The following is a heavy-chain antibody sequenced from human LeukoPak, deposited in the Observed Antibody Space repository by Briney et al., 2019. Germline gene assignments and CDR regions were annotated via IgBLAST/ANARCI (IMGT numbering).Heavy chain of an antibody. CDR3: ARERSGSYYIQFDY. J-gene: IGHJ4*02. CDR1: GFTVSNNY. D-gene: IGHD1-26*01. CDR2: IYSGGTT. V-gene: IGHV3-66*01. Sequence: PGGALRLSCAASGFTVSNNYMIWVRQAPGKGLEWVSIIYSGGTTYYADSVKDRFTISRDNSKNTVYLQMNSLRAEDTAVYYCARERSGSYYIQFDYWGQGTLVTVSP.